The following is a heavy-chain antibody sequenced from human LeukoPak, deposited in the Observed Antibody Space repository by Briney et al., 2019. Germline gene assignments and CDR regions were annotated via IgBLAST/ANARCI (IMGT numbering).Heavy chain of an antibody. J-gene: IGHJ4*02. CDR1: GFTFSSYA. CDR2: ISYDGSNK. CDR3: ASGTGVANFDY. Sequence: GGSLRLSGAASGFTFSSYAMHWVRQAPGKGLEWVAVISYDGSNKYYADSVKGRFTISRDNSKNTLYLQMNSLRAEDTAVYYCASGTGVANFDYWGQGTLVTVSS. D-gene: IGHD3-3*01. V-gene: IGHV3-30*04.